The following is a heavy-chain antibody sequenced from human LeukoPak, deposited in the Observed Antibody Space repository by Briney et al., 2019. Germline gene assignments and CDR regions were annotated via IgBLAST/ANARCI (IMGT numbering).Heavy chain of an antibody. CDR3: ARAAKATYSGSSGSYAFDI. Sequence: GASVKVSCKASGYTFTSYDINWVRQAPGQGLEWMGIINPSGGSTSYAQKFQGRVTMTRDTSTSTVYMELSSLRSEDTAVYYCARAAKATYSGSSGSYAFDIWGQGTMVTVSS. CDR2: INPSGGST. J-gene: IGHJ3*02. CDR1: GYTFTSYD. D-gene: IGHD6-6*01. V-gene: IGHV1-46*01.